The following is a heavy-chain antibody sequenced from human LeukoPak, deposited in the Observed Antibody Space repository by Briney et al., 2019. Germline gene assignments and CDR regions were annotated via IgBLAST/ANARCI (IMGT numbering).Heavy chain of an antibody. J-gene: IGHJ4*02. Sequence: PGGSLRLSCAASGFTFSSYSMNWVRQAPGKGLEWVSSISSSSSYIYYADSVKGRFTISRDNAKNSLYLQMNSLRAEDTAVYYCARDRGYCSSTSCCTRIDYWGQGTLVTVSS. CDR2: ISSSSSYI. V-gene: IGHV3-21*01. CDR1: GFTFSSYS. D-gene: IGHD2-2*02. CDR3: ARDRGYCSSTSCCTRIDY.